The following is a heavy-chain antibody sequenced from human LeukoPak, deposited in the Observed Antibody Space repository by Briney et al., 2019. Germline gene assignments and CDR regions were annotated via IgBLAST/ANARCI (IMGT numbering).Heavy chain of an antibody. V-gene: IGHV3-23*01. CDR1: GFTFRSYA. J-gene: IGHJ4*02. D-gene: IGHD2-15*01. CDR3: AKNGGSQCYSHLDS. CDR2: TSGSGGST. Sequence: GGSLRLSCAASGFTFRSYAMSWVRQAPGKGLEWVSVTSGSGGSTYYAGSVKGRFTISRDNSKNTLYLQMNSLRVEDTAVYYCAKNGGSQCYSHLDSWGQGTLVTVSS.